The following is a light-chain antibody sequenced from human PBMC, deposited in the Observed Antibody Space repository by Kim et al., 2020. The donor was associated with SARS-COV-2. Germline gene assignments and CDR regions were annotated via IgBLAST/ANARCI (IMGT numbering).Light chain of an antibody. V-gene: IGLV3-1*01. CDR3: QAWIASTV. Sequence: VSVAPGRTATITCSGDKLGDKYVCWYQQKPGQSPVLLIYHDTRRPSGIPERFSGSNSGDTATLTITETQAMDEADYYCQAWIASTVFGGGTQLTVL. CDR2: HDT. J-gene: IGLJ3*02. CDR1: KLGDKY.